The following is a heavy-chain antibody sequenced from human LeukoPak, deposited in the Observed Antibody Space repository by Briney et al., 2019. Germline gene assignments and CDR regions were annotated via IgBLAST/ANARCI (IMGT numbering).Heavy chain of an antibody. V-gene: IGHV3-23*01. CDR2: VSGSGGST. CDR1: GFTFINYA. J-gene: IGHJ4*02. Sequence: GGSLRLSCVASGFTFINYALSWVRQAPGKGLEWVSTVSGSGGSTYYTDSVRGRFTVSRDNSKNSLFLQMNSLRAEDTAIYYCAKELRGKSSGYYVRGDYFDYWGQGTLVTVSS. CDR3: AKELRGKSSGYYVRGDYFDY. D-gene: IGHD3-22*01.